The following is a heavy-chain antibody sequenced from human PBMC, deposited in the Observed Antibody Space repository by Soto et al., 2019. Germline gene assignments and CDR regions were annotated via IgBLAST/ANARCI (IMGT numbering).Heavy chain of an antibody. CDR1: GYTFTSYG. CDR3: AARNWSGYWWFDP. J-gene: IGHJ5*02. V-gene: IGHV1-18*01. D-gene: IGHD3-3*01. CDR2: ISAYNGNT. Sequence: ASVKVSCKASGYTFTSYGISWVRQAPGQGLEWMGWISAYNGNTNYAQKLQGRVTMTTDTSTSTAYMELSSLRSEDTAVYYCAARNWSGYWWFDPWGQGTLVTVSS.